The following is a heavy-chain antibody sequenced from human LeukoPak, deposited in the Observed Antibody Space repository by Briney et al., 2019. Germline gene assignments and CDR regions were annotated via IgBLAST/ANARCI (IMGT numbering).Heavy chain of an antibody. CDR2: IYYSGST. D-gene: IGHD6-6*01. CDR1: GGSISSYY. Sequence: SETLSLTCTVSGGSISSYYWGWIRQPPGKGLEWIGSIYYSGSTYYNPSLKSRVTISVDTSKNQFSLKLSSVTAADTAVYYCARRGSSSSKDYWGQGTLVTVSS. CDR3: ARRGSSSSKDY. J-gene: IGHJ4*02. V-gene: IGHV4-39*01.